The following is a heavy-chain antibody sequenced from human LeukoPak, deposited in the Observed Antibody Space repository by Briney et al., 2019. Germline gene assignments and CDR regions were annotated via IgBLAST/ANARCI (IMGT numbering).Heavy chain of an antibody. CDR3: ARGIVGATGSDAFDI. CDR2: IIPIFGTA. J-gene: IGHJ3*02. V-gene: IGHV1-69*01. Sequence: ASVKVSCKASGGTFSSYAISWVRQAPGQGLEWMGGIIPIFGTANYAQKFQGRVTITADESTSTAYMELSSLRSEDTAVYYCARGIVGATGSDAFDIWGQGTMVTVSS. D-gene: IGHD1-26*01. CDR1: GGTFSSYA.